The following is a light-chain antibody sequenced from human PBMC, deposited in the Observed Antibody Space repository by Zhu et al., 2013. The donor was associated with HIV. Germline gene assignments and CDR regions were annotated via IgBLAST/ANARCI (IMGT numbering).Light chain of an antibody. CDR1: QSLVYSNGDTY. J-gene: IGKJ4*02. Sequence: DVVLTQSPLSLPVTLGQPASISCRSSQSLVYSNGDTYLSWFHQRPGQSPRRLIYKISVRDSGVPDRFSGSGSGTDFTLKISSVEEEDVGVYYCMQSSHWPLSFGGGTKVEI. CDR2: KIS. CDR3: MQSSHWPLS. V-gene: IGKV2-30*01.